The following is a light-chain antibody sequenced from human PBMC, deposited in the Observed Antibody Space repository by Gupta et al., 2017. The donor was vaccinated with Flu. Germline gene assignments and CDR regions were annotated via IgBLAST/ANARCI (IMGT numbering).Light chain of an antibody. CDR2: GAS. V-gene: IGKV3-11*01. CDR1: KSVDRY. CDR3: PQPISLPIT. J-gene: IGKJ5*01. Sequence: PATLSWSPGLEANRSCRASKSVDRYLAWYQQKQDQDPRLLIFGASNRARATPHRFRGSGSGTDSTHNISRLQPDYFEIYYGPQPISLPITFGQGKRVEIK.